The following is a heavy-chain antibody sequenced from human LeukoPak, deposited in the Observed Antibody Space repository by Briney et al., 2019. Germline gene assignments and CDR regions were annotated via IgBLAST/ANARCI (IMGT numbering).Heavy chain of an antibody. D-gene: IGHD1-26*01. CDR1: GSTFTGYY. V-gene: IGHV1-2*02. J-gene: IGHJ4*02. CDR2: INPNSGGT. Sequence: ASVKVSCKASGSTFTGYYMHWVRQAPGQGLEWMGWINPNSGGTNDAQKFQGRVTMTRDTSISTAYMELSRLRSDDTAVYYCARGTHFGSPPYYFDYWGQGTLVTVSS. CDR3: ARGTHFGSPPYYFDY.